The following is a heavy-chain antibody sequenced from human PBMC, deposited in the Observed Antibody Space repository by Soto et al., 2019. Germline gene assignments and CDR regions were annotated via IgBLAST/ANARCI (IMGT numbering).Heavy chain of an antibody. CDR2: FSLSGTT. Sequence: SETLSLTCSFSVASIAGSSYWSWIRQPAGKGLEWIGRFSLSGTTNYSPSLRSRVTMSADVSKNQFSLRLTSVTAADTALYYCARGMTPTGAPDWYYFESWGQGTLVIVS. D-gene: IGHD2-8*02. V-gene: IGHV4-4*07. CDR1: VASIAGSSY. J-gene: IGHJ4*02. CDR3: ARGMTPTGAPDWYYFES.